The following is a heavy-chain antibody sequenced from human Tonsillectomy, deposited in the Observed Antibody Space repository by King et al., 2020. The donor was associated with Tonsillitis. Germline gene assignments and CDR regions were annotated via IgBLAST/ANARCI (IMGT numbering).Heavy chain of an antibody. J-gene: IGHJ4*02. CDR3: AREYYYDSSGQLYYFDY. CDR1: GGTFSSYA. Sequence: QLVQSGAEVKKPGSSVKVSCKASGGTFSSYAISWVRQAPGQGLEWMGGIIPIFGTANYAQKFQGRVTITADESTSTAYMELSSLRSEDTVVYYCAREYYYDSSGQLYYFDYWGQGTLVTVSS. D-gene: IGHD3-22*01. V-gene: IGHV1-69*12. CDR2: IIPIFGTA.